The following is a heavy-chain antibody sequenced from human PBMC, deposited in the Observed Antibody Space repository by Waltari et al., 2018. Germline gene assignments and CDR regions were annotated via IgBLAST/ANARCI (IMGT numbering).Heavy chain of an antibody. CDR2: ISGSGGST. Sequence: EVQLVESGGGLVQPGGSLRLSCAASGFTFSSYAISWVPQAPGTGLEWVSAISGSGGSTYYAGSVKGRFTISRDNSKNTLYLQMNSLRAEDTAVYYGAKDSAQYYYGSGSYSFDYWGQGTLVTVSS. V-gene: IGHV3-23*04. D-gene: IGHD3-10*01. CDR3: AKDSAQYYYGSGSYSFDY. J-gene: IGHJ4*02. CDR1: GFTFSSYA.